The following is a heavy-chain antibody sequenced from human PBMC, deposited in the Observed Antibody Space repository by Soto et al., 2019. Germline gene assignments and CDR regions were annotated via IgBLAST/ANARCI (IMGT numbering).Heavy chain of an antibody. J-gene: IGHJ3*02. V-gene: IGHV1-46*03. Sequence: ASVKVSCKASGITYTTYAIHWVRQAPGQGLEWMGRINTSGGNTSYAQKFQGRVTMTRDTSTSTVYMELSSLRSEDTAVYYCARVGYGGNADDAFDIWGQGTMVTVSS. CDR2: INTSGGNT. D-gene: IGHD4-17*01. CDR1: GITYTTYA. CDR3: ARVGYGGNADDAFDI.